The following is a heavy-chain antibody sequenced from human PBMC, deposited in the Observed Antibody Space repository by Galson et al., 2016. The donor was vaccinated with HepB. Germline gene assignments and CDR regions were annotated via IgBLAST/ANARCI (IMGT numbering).Heavy chain of an antibody. Sequence: SLRLSCAASGFNFDDYAMTWVRQAPGKGLEWVSDIGGPGIAPFYADSVKGRFTISRDSSKNTRHLQMSSLRVDDTALYYRAKGAAGNWPDWGRGTLVTVSS. V-gene: IGHV3-23*01. CDR2: IGGPGIAP. CDR1: GFNFDDYA. J-gene: IGHJ4*02. D-gene: IGHD6-25*01. CDR3: AKGAAGNWPD.